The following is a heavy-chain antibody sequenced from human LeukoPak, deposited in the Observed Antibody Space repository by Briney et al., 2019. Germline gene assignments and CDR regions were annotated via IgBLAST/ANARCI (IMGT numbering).Heavy chain of an antibody. V-gene: IGHV4-38-2*01. CDR2: IYHSGST. CDR3: ARQDSGYDPFDI. J-gene: IGHJ3*02. D-gene: IGHD5-12*01. Sequence: SETLSLTCAVSGYSISSGYYWGWIRPPPGKGLEWIGSIYHSGSTFYNPSLKSRVTISVDTSKNQFSVKLSSVTAADTAVYYRARQDSGYDPFDIWGQGTMVTVSS. CDR1: GYSISSGYY.